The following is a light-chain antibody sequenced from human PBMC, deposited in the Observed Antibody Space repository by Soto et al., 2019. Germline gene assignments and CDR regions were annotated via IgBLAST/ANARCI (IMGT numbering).Light chain of an antibody. V-gene: IGKV3-15*01. CDR1: LSVGSS. J-gene: IGKJ4*01. Sequence: EIVMTQSPATLSVSPGERATLSCRASLSVGSSLAWYQRKPGQAPRLLIYGASTRATGIPATFSGSGSGTNFTLTISSLQPEDLATYYCQQANSFPFGGGTKVDIK. CDR2: GAS. CDR3: QQANSFP.